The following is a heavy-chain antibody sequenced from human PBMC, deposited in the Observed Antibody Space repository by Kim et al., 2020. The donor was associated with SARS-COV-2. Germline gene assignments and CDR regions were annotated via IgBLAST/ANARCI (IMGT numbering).Heavy chain of an antibody. D-gene: IGHD6-19*01. CDR3: ARARIAVAGTGYFDL. Sequence: GGSLRLSCAASGFTFSSYEMNWVRQAPGKGLEWVSYISSSGSTIYYADSVKGRFTISRDNAKNSLYLQMNSLRAEDTAVYYCARARIAVAGTGYFDLWGRGTLVTVSS. J-gene: IGHJ2*01. CDR2: ISSSGSTI. V-gene: IGHV3-48*03. CDR1: GFTFSSYE.